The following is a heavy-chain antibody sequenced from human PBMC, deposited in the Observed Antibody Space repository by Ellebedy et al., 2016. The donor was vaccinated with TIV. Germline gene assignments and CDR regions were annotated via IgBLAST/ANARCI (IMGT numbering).Heavy chain of an antibody. Sequence: PGGSLRLSCAASGFTFTTYWMSWVRQAPGKGLEWLANIKQDGSEKYYLDSVKGRFTIARDNAKNSLYLQMNSLRAEDTAVYYCAIRGRYWGQGTLVTVSS. CDR2: IKQDGSEK. V-gene: IGHV3-7*03. CDR1: GFTFTTYW. D-gene: IGHD3-10*01. CDR3: AIRGRY. J-gene: IGHJ4*02.